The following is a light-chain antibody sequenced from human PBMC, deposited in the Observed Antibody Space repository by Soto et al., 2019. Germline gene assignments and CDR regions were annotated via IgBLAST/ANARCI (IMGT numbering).Light chain of an antibody. Sequence: EIVLTQSPGTLSLSPGERATLSCRASQSVNSIYLAWYQQKPGQPPRLLIYGASNRATGIPDRFSGSGSGTDFALTISRLEPEDFAVYYCQHLSDSQRTWTFGRGTKVETK. J-gene: IGKJ1*01. CDR1: QSVNSIY. CDR2: GAS. CDR3: QHLSDSQRTWT. V-gene: IGKV3-20*01.